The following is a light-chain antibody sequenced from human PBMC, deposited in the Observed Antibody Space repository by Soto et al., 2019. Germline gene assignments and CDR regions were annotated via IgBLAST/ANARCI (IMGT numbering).Light chain of an antibody. CDR2: EVS. V-gene: IGLV2-14*01. CDR3: SSYTSSTSAV. J-gene: IGLJ3*02. CDR1: SSDVGRYNF. Sequence: SVLTQPASVSGSPGQSITISCTGTSSDVGRYNFVSWYQQYPGKAPKLMIYEVSNRPSGVSNRFSGSKSGNTASLTISGLQAEDEADYYCSSYTSSTSAVFGGGTKLTVL.